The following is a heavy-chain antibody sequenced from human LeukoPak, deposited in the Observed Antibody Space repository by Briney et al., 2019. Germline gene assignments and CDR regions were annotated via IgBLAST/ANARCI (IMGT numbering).Heavy chain of an antibody. V-gene: IGHV3-74*01. CDR2: INSDGTIT. D-gene: IGHD2-15*01. CDR3: ARREGDCSGGTCYLDY. Sequence: PGGSLRLSCAASGFTFSGYWIHWVRQAPGTGLVWVSRINSDGTITTYADSVKGRFTVSRDNAKNTLYLQMNSLRAEDTAVYYCARREGDCSGGTCYLDYWGQGTLVTVSS. CDR1: GFTFSGYW. J-gene: IGHJ4*02.